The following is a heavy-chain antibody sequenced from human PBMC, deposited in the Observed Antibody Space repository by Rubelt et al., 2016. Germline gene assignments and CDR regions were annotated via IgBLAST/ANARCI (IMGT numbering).Heavy chain of an antibody. V-gene: IGHV1-18*01. J-gene: IGHJ5*02. CDR1: GYTFTSYG. D-gene: IGHD1-1*01. CDR2: IRAYNGNT. Sequence: QVQLVQSGAEVKKPGASVKVSCKASGYTFTSYGISWVRQAPGQGLEWMGWIRAYNGNTHYAQKSQGRVTMTTDTATSTAYMELRSLRSAGTAVYYCARVSGTTNNWFDPWGQGTLVTVSS. CDR3: ARVSGTTNNWFDP.